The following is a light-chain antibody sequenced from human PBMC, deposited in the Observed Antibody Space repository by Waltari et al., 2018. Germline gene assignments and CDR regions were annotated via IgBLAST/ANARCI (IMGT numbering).Light chain of an antibody. J-gene: IGLJ3*02. CDR1: ASNIGGNS. CDR2: RSD. V-gene: IGLV1-44*01. Sequence: HSVLTPPPSASGAPRQRATIPCSGMASNIGGNSVTCYQQPPGTAPKLLIYRSDLRPSGVPDRFSGSKSGTSASLAISGLQSEDEADYFCASWDDSLNGHWVFGGGTKVTVL. CDR3: ASWDDSLNGHWV.